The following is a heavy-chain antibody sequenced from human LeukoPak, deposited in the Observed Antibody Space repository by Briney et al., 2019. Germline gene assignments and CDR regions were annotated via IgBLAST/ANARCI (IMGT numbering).Heavy chain of an antibody. CDR1: GGTFSGYA. J-gene: IGHJ4*02. Sequence: SVKVSCKASGGTFSGYAISWVRQAPGQGLEWMGGIIPIFGTANYAQKFQGRVTITTDESTSTAYMELSSLGSEDTAVYYCARDSGSYFPYWGQGTLVTVSS. CDR2: IIPIFGTA. D-gene: IGHD1-26*01. V-gene: IGHV1-69*05. CDR3: ARDSGSYFPY.